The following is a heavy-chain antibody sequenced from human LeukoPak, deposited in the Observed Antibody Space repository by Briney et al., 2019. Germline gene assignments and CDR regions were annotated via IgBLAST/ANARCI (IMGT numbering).Heavy chain of an antibody. CDR3: ARDGLSSSGTKDY. Sequence: GGSLRLSCAASGLTFSSYSMNWVRQAPGKGLEWVSSISSSSSYIYYADSVKGRFTISRDNAKNSLYLQMNSLRAEDTAVYYCARDGLSSSGTKDYWGQGTLVTVSS. D-gene: IGHD2-2*01. V-gene: IGHV3-21*01. CDR1: GLTFSSYS. CDR2: ISSSSSYI. J-gene: IGHJ4*02.